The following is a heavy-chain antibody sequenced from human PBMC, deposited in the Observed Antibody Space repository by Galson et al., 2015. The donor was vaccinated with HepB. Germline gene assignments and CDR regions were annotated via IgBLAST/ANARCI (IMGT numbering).Heavy chain of an antibody. CDR2: FNPSGDTT. CDR1: GYTFTSFH. CDR3: ARGQGWLQILDY. D-gene: IGHD5-24*01. J-gene: IGHJ4*02. V-gene: IGHV1-46*01. Sequence: SVKVSCKASGYTFTSFHMHWVRQAPGQGLEWMGIFNPSGDTTSYAQKFQGRVTMTRDTSTSTVYMELSSLRSEDTAIYYCARGQGWLQILDYWGQGTLVTVSS.